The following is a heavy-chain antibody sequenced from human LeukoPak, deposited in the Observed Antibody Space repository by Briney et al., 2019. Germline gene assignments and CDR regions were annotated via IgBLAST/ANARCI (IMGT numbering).Heavy chain of an antibody. J-gene: IGHJ4*02. Sequence: PSETLSLTCTVSGGSIATYWSWVRQSPGKGLEWIGHVYYNGATKYNPALKSRLTISLDTSKNQFSLKLSSVTAADAAVYYCARLGAYYDSSVADCWGQGTLVTVSS. CDR1: GGSIATY. CDR3: ARLGAYYDSSVADC. D-gene: IGHD3-22*01. CDR2: VYYNGAT. V-gene: IGHV4-59*08.